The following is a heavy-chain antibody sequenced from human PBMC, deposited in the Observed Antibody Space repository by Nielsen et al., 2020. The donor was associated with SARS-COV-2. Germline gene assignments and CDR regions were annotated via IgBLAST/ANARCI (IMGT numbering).Heavy chain of an antibody. V-gene: IGHV3-23*01. D-gene: IGHD3-3*01. Sequence: GGSLRLSCAASGFTFSSYAMSWVRQAPGKGLEWVSAISGSGGSTYYADSVKGRFTTSRDNSKNTLYLQMNSLRAEDTAVYYCRQNYDFWSGYYTGPPGDYWGQGTLVTVSS. CDR2: ISGSGGST. CDR3: RQNYDFWSGYYTGPPGDY. CDR1: GFTFSSYA. J-gene: IGHJ4*02.